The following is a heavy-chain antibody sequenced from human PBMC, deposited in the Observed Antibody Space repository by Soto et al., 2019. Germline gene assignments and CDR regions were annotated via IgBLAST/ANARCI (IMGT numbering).Heavy chain of an antibody. D-gene: IGHD6-19*01. Sequence: SETLSLTCTVSGGSISSSSYYWGWIRQPPGRGLEWIGSISYSGSTCYNPSLKSRVTISVDTSKNQFSLKLSSVTAADTAVYYCARLYSSGWYVNYFDYWGQGTLVTVSS. V-gene: IGHV4-39*01. J-gene: IGHJ4*02. CDR1: GGSISSSSYY. CDR3: ARLYSSGWYVNYFDY. CDR2: ISYSGST.